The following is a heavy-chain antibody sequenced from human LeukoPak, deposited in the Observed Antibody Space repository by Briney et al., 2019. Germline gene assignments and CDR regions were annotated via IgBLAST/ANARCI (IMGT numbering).Heavy chain of an antibody. Sequence: SETLSLTCTVSGGSISSYYWSWIRQPPGKGLEWIGYIYYSGSTNYNPSLKSRVTISVDTSKNQFSLKPSSVTAADTAVYYCARVPSSGWYTRRYYYYYMDVWGKGTTVTVSS. D-gene: IGHD6-19*01. V-gene: IGHV4-59*01. J-gene: IGHJ6*03. CDR1: GGSISSYY. CDR3: ARVPSSGWYTRRYYYYYMDV. CDR2: IYYSGST.